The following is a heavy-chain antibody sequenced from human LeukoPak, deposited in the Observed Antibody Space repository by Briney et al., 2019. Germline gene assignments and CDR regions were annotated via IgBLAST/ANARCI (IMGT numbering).Heavy chain of an antibody. CDR1: GGSFSGYY. CDR2: INHSGST. V-gene: IGHV4-34*01. D-gene: IGHD5-18*01. CDR3: ARVKRGYSFGDGYYYYMDV. J-gene: IGHJ6*03. Sequence: PSETLSLTCAVYGGSFSGYYWSWIRQPPGKGLEWIGEINHSGSTNYNPFLKSRVTISVDTSKNQFSLKLSSVTAADTAVYYCARVKRGYSFGDGYYYYMDVWGKGTTVTVSS.